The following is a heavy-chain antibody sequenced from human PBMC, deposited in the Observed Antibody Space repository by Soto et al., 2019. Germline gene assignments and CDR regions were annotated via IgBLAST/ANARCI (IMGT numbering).Heavy chain of an antibody. CDR1: GFSLTTAGVG. CDR3: AHSRNLITEDAQVGDFDY. D-gene: IGHD3-10*01. J-gene: IGHJ4*02. Sequence: SGPTLMNPTQTLTLTFSFSGFSLTTAGVGVGWVRQSPGEALEWLALIYWDDDERYSPSLKTRLTITKDTSKNQVVLKMTNMAPVDTATYYCAHSRNLITEDAQVGDFDYWGQGTLVTVSS. CDR2: IYWDDDE. V-gene: IGHV2-5*02.